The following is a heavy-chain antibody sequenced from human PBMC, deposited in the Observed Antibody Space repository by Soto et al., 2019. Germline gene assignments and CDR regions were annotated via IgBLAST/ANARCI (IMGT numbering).Heavy chain of an antibody. CDR2: IYYTGYT. Sequence: PSDTLSLTCTVSGGSISSYYWGGIRQPTGKGLEWIGYIYYTGYTNYNPSLKSRVTISVDTSKDQFSLKLSSVTAADTAVYYCARGGDYYDSSGYYPLDYWGQGTLVTVSS. V-gene: IGHV4-59*12. D-gene: IGHD3-22*01. CDR1: GGSISSYY. CDR3: ARGGDYYDSSGYYPLDY. J-gene: IGHJ4*02.